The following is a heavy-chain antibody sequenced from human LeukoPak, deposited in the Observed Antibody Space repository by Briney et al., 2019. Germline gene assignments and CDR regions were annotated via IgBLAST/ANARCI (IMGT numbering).Heavy chain of an antibody. CDR2: TYYTSKWYN. D-gene: IGHD3-3*01. V-gene: IGHV6-1*01. CDR3: ARQGFRRFDP. J-gene: IGHJ5*02. CDR1: GDXVSSNRAG. Sequence: SQTLSLTCAISGDXVSSNRAGWSWFRQSPSRGLEWLGRTYYTSKWYNDYAVSVKSRITVNPDTSKNQFSLHLNSVTPEDTAVYYCARQGFRRFDPWGQGTLVTVSS.